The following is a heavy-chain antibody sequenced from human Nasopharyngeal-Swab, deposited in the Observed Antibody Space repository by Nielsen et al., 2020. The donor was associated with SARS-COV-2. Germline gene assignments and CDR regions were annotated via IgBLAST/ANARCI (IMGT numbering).Heavy chain of an antibody. V-gene: IGHV3-9*01. J-gene: IGHJ6*03. Sequence: SLKISCVASGFSFDDYTMHWVRQAPGKGLEWVSGISWKSGNMGYADSVKGRFTISRDNAKNSVYLQMNSLRPEDTALYYCAKTMVRGDFYYFLDVWGKGTTVTVSS. CDR3: AKTMVRGDFYYFLDV. CDR2: ISWKSGNM. D-gene: IGHD3-10*01. CDR1: GFSFDDYT.